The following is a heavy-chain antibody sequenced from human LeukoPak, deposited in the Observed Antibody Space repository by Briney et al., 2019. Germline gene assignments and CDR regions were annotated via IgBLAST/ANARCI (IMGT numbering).Heavy chain of an antibody. V-gene: IGHV3-30*04. Sequence: GGSLRLSCAASGFTFSSYAMHWVRQAPGKGLEWVAVISYDGSNKYYADSVKGRFTISRDNSKNTLYLQMNSLRAEDTAVYYGARDAHSGYSYGYFDYWGQGTLVTVSS. J-gene: IGHJ4*02. CDR1: GFTFSSYA. CDR3: ARDAHSGYSYGYFDY. CDR2: ISYDGSNK. D-gene: IGHD5-18*01.